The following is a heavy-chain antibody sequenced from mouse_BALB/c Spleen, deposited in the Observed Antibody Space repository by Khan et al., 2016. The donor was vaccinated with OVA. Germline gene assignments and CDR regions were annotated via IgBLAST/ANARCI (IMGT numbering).Heavy chain of an antibody. CDR2: ISGDSSTI. J-gene: IGHJ2*01. CDR3: ATSYYYGYYFDY. V-gene: IGHV5-17*02. D-gene: IGHD1-1*01. CDR1: GFTFSSYG. Sequence: EVELVESGGGLVQPGGSRKLSCAASGFTFSSYGMHWVRQAPEKGLEWVAYISGDSSTIYYADTVKGRFTISRDNPKNTLFLQMTSLMSEDTAMYYCATSYYYGYYFDYWGPGTTLTFSS.